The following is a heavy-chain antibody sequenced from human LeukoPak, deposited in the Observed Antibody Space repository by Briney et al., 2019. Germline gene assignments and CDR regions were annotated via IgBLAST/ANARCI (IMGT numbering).Heavy chain of an antibody. CDR2: ISSSSSYI. D-gene: IGHD6-19*01. J-gene: IGHJ4*02. Sequence: GGSLRLSCAASGFTVSSNYMSWVRQAPGKGLEWVSSISSSSSYIYYADSVKGRFTISRDNAKNSLYLQMNSLRAEDTAVYYCAKVPLRSGWKVFDYWGQGTLVTVSS. CDR3: AKVPLRSGWKVFDY. V-gene: IGHV3-21*04. CDR1: GFTVSSNY.